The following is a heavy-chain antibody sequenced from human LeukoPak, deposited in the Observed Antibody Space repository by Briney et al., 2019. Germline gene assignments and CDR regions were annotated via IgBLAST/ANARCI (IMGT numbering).Heavy chain of an antibody. J-gene: IGHJ4*02. Sequence: GGSLRLSCAASGFTFSQYWMSWFRQAPGKGLEWVAHIKKDGSEKNYVDSVKGRSIISRDNTDSSLYLQMNSLRAEDTAVYYCAKDSYGPDDYWGQGTLVTVSS. D-gene: IGHD3-16*01. V-gene: IGHV3-7*04. CDR1: GFTFSQYW. CDR2: IKKDGSEK. CDR3: AKDSYGPDDY.